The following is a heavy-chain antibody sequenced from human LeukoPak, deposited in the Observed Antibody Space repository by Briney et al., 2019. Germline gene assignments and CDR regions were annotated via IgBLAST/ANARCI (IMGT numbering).Heavy chain of an antibody. CDR2: IYPGDSDT. D-gene: IGHD3-22*01. CDR1: GYSFTSYW. V-gene: IGHV5-51*03. CDR3: ATGPYYYDSSGYYDGLDY. J-gene: IGHJ4*02. Sequence: GXXLKISCTGSGYSFTSYWIGWVRQMPGKGLEWMGIIYPGDSDTKYSPSFQGQVTISADKSISTAYLQWSSLKASDTAMYYCATGPYYYDSSGYYDGLDYWGQGTLVTVSS.